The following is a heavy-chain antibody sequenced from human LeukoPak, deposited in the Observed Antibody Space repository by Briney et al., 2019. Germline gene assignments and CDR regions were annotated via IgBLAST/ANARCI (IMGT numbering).Heavy chain of an antibody. V-gene: IGHV6-1*01. D-gene: IGHD6-19*01. J-gene: IGHJ5*02. CDR3: ARDGWYSSGWYDRVNWFDP. CDR1: GDSVSSNSAA. CDR2: TYYRSKWYN. Sequence: SQTLSLTCAISGDSVSSNSAAWNWIRQSPSRGLEWLGRTYYRSKWYNDYAVSVKSRITINPDTSKNQFSLQLNSVTPEDTAVYYCARDGWYSSGWYDRVNWFDPWGQGTLVTVSS.